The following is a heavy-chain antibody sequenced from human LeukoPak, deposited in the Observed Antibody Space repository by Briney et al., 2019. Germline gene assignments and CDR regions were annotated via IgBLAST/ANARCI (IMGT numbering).Heavy chain of an antibody. CDR3: ARGGVGIAAAGTFDY. J-gene: IGHJ4*02. V-gene: IGHV3-11*04. Sequence: SGGSLRLSCAASGFTFSDYYMSSIPQAPGQELEWVSDISSSGSTIYYADSVKGRFTISRDNAKNSLYLQMNSLRAEDAAVYYFARGGVGIAAAGTFDYWGQGTLVTVSS. CDR2: ISSSGSTI. D-gene: IGHD6-13*01. CDR1: GFTFSDYY.